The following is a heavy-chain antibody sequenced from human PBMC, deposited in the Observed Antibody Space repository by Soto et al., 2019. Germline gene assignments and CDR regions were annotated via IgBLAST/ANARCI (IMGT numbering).Heavy chain of an antibody. V-gene: IGHV4-30-4*01. CDR1: GVSISFDHYH. CDR3: VREDDGGDRDYYGLDV. D-gene: IGHD2-21*02. J-gene: IGHJ6*02. CDR2: IHYSGSV. Sequence: QVQLQESGPGLVRPSQTLSLTCTGSGVSISFDHYHWTWIRQPAGKGLEWIGYIHYSGSVYYNPSLQSRVSMSVDTSKNLFSLKLSSVTAADTAVYFCVREDDGGDRDYYGLDVWGQGTTVTVSS.